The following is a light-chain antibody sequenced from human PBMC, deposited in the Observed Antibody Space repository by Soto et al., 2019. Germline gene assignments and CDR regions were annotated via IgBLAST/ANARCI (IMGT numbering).Light chain of an antibody. J-gene: IGKJ4*01. CDR2: TTS. CDR3: QQANSFPPT. Sequence: DIQVTQSPSSVSASVGDRVTITCRASQDINNWLAWYQQKPGKAPKLLIYTTSNLQSGVPSRFSGSGSGTDFTLTINSLQPEDFATYYCQQANSFPPTFGGGTKVEIK. CDR1: QDINNW. V-gene: IGKV1D-12*01.